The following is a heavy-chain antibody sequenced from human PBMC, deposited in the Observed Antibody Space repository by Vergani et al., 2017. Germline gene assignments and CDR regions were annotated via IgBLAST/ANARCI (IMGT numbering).Heavy chain of an antibody. V-gene: IGHV1-46*03. CDR2: INPSGGHT. J-gene: IGHJ4*02. CDR1: GYTFSNYY. D-gene: IGHD3-9*01. Sequence: QVQVVQSGAEVKKSGASVKVSCKTSGYTFSNYYMHWVRKAPGQGLEWMGIINPSGGHTNYAQKFQGRVTMTRDTSTGTVYMELSSLRSEDTAIYYCARGDYGILTGYRYWGQGTLVTVSA. CDR3: ARGDYGILTGYRY.